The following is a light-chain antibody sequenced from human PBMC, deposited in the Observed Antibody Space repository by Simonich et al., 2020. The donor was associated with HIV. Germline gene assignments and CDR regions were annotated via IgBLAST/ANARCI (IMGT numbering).Light chain of an antibody. CDR2: EGS. J-gene: IGLJ2*01. CDR3: CSYAGTSTVI. Sequence: QSALTQPASVSGSPGQSITISCTGTTSDVGSYNLVSWYQQHPGKAPKLMIYEGSRRPSGVAGRFSGSKFGNTASLTISGLQAEDEADYYCCSYAGTSTVIFGGGTKLTVL. CDR1: TSDVGSYNL. V-gene: IGLV2-23*01.